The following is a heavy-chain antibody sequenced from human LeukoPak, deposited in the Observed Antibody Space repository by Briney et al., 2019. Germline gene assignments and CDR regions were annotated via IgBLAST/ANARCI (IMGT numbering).Heavy chain of an antibody. Sequence: ASVKVSCKASGYTFTGYYMHWVRQAPGQGLEWMGWINPNSGGTNYAQKFQGRVTMTRDTSISTAYMELSRLRSDDTAVYYCARDSSIGYSSSWYGERSQINWFDPWGQGTLVTVSS. CDR2: INPNSGGT. J-gene: IGHJ5*02. V-gene: IGHV1-2*02. D-gene: IGHD6-13*01. CDR1: GYTFTGYY. CDR3: ARDSSIGYSSSWYGERSQINWFDP.